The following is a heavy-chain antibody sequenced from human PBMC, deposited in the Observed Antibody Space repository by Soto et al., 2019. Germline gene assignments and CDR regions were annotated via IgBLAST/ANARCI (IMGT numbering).Heavy chain of an antibody. J-gene: IGHJ4*02. CDR2: FYPGDSDT. CDR1: GYSFTNYW. V-gene: IGHV5-51*01. Sequence: GESLKISCKASGYSFTNYWIGWVRQLPGKGLEWMGIFYPGDSDTRYSPSFQGQVTISADRSISTAYLQWSSLKPSDTAMYYCARQGNGAEGFDYWGQGTLVTVSS. D-gene: IGHD4-17*01. CDR3: ARQGNGAEGFDY.